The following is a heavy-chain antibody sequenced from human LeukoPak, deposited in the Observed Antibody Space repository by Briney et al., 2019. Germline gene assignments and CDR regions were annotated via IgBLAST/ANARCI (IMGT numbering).Heavy chain of an antibody. J-gene: IGHJ6*03. D-gene: IGHD5-12*01. V-gene: IGHV3-11*01. CDR1: GFTFSDYY. Sequence: GGSLRLSCAASGFTFSDYYMSWIRQAPGKGLEWVSYISSSGSTIYYADSVKGRFTISRDNAKNSLYLQMNSLRAEDTAVYYCASGYDPNYYYYYMDVWGKGTTVTVSS. CDR2: ISSSGSTI. CDR3: ASGYDPNYYYYYMDV.